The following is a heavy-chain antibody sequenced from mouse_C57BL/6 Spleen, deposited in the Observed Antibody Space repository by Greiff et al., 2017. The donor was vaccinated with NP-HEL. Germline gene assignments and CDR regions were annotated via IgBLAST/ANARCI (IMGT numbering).Heavy chain of an antibody. D-gene: IGHD1-1*02. CDR2: IYPGDGDT. V-gene: IGHV1-82*01. CDR1: GYAFSSSW. J-gene: IGHJ2*01. CDR3: ARLWGNYFDY. Sequence: QVQLQQSGPELVKPGASVKISCKASGYAFSSSWMNWVKQRPGKGLEWIGRIYPGDGDTNYNGKFKGKATLTADKSSSTAYMQLSSLTSEDSAVYFCARLWGNYFDYWGQGTTLTVSS.